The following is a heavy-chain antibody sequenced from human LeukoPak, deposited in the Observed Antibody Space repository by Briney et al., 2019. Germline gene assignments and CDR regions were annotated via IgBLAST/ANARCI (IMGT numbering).Heavy chain of an antibody. CDR1: GGSISSSAYY. Sequence: SETLSLTCTVSGGSISSSAYYWGWIRQSPGKGLEWIGDVYYSGSTFYNPSLMSRATISADTSMNQFSLKLSSVTAADTAVYYCARHSFYYYYYIDVWGKGTTVIVSS. J-gene: IGHJ6*03. CDR2: VYYSGST. CDR3: ARHSFYYYYYIDV. V-gene: IGHV4-39*01.